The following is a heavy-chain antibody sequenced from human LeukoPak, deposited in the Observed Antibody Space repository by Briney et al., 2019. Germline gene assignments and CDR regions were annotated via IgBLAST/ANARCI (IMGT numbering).Heavy chain of an antibody. V-gene: IGHV3-7*01. Sequence: GGSLRLSCAASGFTFSSYWMSWVRQAPGKGLEWVADIKHDGSETYYVDSVKGRFTISRDNARNSLYLQMNSLRAEDTAVYYCARDPGIAVAGGSYWGQGTLVTVSS. CDR3: ARDPGIAVAGGSY. CDR2: IKHDGSET. CDR1: GFTFSSYW. D-gene: IGHD6-19*01. J-gene: IGHJ4*02.